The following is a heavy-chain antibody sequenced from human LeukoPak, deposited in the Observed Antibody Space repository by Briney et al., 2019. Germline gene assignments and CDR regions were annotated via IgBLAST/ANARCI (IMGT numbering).Heavy chain of an antibody. CDR2: ISYDGSNK. V-gene: IGHV3-30-3*01. Sequence: PGGSLRLSCAASGFTFSSYAMHWVRQAPGKGLEWVAVISYDGSNKYYADSVKGRFTISRDNSKNTLYLQMNSLRAEDTAVYYCARAQIAAAIFDYWGQGTLVTVSS. D-gene: IGHD6-13*01. J-gene: IGHJ4*02. CDR3: ARAQIAAAIFDY. CDR1: GFTFSSYA.